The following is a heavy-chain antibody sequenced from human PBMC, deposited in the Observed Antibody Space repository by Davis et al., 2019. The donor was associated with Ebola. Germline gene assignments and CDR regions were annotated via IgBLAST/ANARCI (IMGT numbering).Heavy chain of an antibody. Sequence: PGGSLRLSCAASGFTFSSYWMHWVRQAPGKGLVWVSRINSDGSSTSYADSVKGRFTISRDNAKNTLYLQMNSLRAEDTAVYYCASTYSYYYDSSGYIDYWGQGTLVTVSS. CDR3: ASTYSYYYDSSGYIDY. CDR1: GFTFSSYW. J-gene: IGHJ4*02. D-gene: IGHD3-22*01. V-gene: IGHV3-74*01. CDR2: INSDGSST.